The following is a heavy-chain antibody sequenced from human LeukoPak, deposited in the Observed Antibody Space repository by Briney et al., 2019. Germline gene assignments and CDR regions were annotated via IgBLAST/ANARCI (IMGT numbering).Heavy chain of an antibody. CDR2: INSKGDNI. D-gene: IGHD3-10*01. V-gene: IGHV3-11*04. CDR3: ARDHGVWFGELSTFDY. CDR1: GFTFSDHF. J-gene: IGHJ4*02. Sequence: TGGSLRLSCVGSGFTFSDHFMSWIRQVPGKEPEWLSYINSKGDNILYKDSVKGRFTISRDNAKNSLYLQMNSLRAEDTAVYYCARDHGVWFGELSTFDYWGQGTLVTVSS.